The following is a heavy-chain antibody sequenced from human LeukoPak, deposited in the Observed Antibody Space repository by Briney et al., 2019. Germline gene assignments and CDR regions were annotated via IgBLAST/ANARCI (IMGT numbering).Heavy chain of an antibody. J-gene: IGHJ6*03. V-gene: IGHV3-73*01. CDR3: TRSLYCSSTSCRKGYYYYYMDV. Sequence: GGSLRLSCAASGFTFSGSAMHWVRQASGKGLEWVGRIGSKANSYATAYAASVKGRFTISRDDSKNTAYLQMNSLKTEDTAVYYCTRSLYCSSTSCRKGYYYYYMDVWGKGTTVTVSS. D-gene: IGHD2-2*01. CDR1: GFTFSGSA. CDR2: IGSKANSYAT.